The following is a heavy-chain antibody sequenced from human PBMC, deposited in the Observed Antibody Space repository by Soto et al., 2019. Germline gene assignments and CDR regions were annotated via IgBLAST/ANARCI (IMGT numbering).Heavy chain of an antibody. V-gene: IGHV3-53*01. CDR1: GFTVSNNY. CDR2: IYSGGYT. D-gene: IGHD3-10*01. Sequence: EVQLVESGGGLIQPGGSLRLSCAVSGFTVSNNYMSWVRQAPGKGLEGVSVIYSGGYTAYGDSVKGRFTISRDNSKNTIFFKIKRLGPDDAAVFSGAPRAGGGGYWGQGTLVTVSS. J-gene: IGHJ4*02. CDR3: APRAGGGGY.